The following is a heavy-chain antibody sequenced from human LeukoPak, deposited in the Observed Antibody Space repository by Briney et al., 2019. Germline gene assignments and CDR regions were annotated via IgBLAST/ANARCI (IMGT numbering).Heavy chain of an antibody. D-gene: IGHD3/OR15-3a*01. CDR2: IYTSGNT. J-gene: IGHJ5*02. Sequence: TSETLSLTCTVSGDSISSGSYYWTWIRQPAGKGLEWIGRIYTSGNTNYNSALKSRATISLETSKNQFSLRLSSVTAADTALYYCARGECEMDCPMYNWFDPWGRGTLVTVSS. CDR3: ARGECEMDCPMYNWFDP. V-gene: IGHV4-61*02. CDR1: GDSISSGSYY.